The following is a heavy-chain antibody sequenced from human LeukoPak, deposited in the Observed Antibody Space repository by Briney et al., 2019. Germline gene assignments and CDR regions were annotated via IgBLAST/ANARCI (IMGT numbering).Heavy chain of an antibody. CDR1: GFTFTNFA. Sequence: GGSLRLSCAASGFTFTNFAMKWVRQAPGKGLEWVADISGGGEHTFYADSVKGRFTISRDNSKDTLHLQMNILRPEDTALYYCASGPYSSSYFASWGQGTMVTVSS. V-gene: IGHV3-23*01. D-gene: IGHD6-13*01. J-gene: IGHJ4*02. CDR3: ASGPYSSSYFAS. CDR2: ISGGGEHT.